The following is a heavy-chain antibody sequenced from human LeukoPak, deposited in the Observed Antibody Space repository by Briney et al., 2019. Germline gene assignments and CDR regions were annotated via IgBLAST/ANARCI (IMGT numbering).Heavy chain of an antibody. Sequence: SETLSLTCAVSGGSVSSGSFHWSWIRQSPGKGLEWIAYIYYSGSTNYNPSLKSRVTISIDTSKNQFSLKLSPVTAADTAVYYCAREYCSGGSCYSINWFDPWGQGTLVTVSS. CDR3: AREYCSGGSCYSINWFDP. D-gene: IGHD2-15*01. CDR2: IYYSGST. J-gene: IGHJ5*02. V-gene: IGHV4-61*01. CDR1: GGSVSSGSFH.